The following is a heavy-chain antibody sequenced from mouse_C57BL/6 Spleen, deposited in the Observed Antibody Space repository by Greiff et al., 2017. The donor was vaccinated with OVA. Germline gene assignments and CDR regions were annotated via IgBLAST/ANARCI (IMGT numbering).Heavy chain of an antibody. J-gene: IGHJ3*01. CDR3: ARGTQATFPFAY. CDR1: GYTFTSYW. V-gene: IGHV1-64*01. CDR2: IHPNSGST. D-gene: IGHD3-2*02. Sequence: QVQLQQPGAELVKPGASVKLSCKASGYTFTSYWMHWVKQRPGQGLEWIGMIHPNSGSTNYNEKFKSKATLTVDKSSSTAYMQLSSLTSEDSAVYYCARGTQATFPFAYWGQGTLVTVSA.